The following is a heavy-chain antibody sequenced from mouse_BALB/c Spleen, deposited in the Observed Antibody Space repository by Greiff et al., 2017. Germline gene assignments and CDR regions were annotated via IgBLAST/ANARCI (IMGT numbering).Heavy chain of an antibody. J-gene: IGHJ2*01. CDR1: GYSITSDYA. CDR2: ISYSGST. CDR3: AREGEPNYLDY. V-gene: IGHV3-2*02. Sequence: DVHLVQSGPGLVKPSQSLSLTCNVSGYSITSDYAWYWIRQFPGNKLEWMVYISYSGSTSYNPSLKRRISITRDTSKNQFFLQLNSVTTEDTATYDCAREGEPNYLDYWGQGTTVTVSS.